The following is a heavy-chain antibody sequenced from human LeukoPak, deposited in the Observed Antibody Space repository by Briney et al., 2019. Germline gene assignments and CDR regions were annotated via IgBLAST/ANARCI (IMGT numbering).Heavy chain of an antibody. J-gene: IGHJ2*01. CDR1: GYSISSGYY. V-gene: IGHV4-38-2*02. CDR2: IYHSGST. Sequence: SETLSLTCTVSGYSISSGYYWGWIRQPPGKGLEWIGSIYHSGSTYYNPSLKSRVTISVDTSKNQFSLKLNSVTPEDTAVYYCARDLVLWFGESHWYFDLWGRGTLVTVSS. CDR3: ARDLVLWFGESHWYFDL. D-gene: IGHD3-10*01.